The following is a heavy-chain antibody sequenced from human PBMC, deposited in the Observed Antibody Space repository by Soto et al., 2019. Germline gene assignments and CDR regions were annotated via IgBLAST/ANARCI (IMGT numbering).Heavy chain of an antibody. CDR3: ARGNDETEIVVVAAPRRFGY. V-gene: IGHV4-34*01. Sequence: QVQLQQWGAGLLKPSETLSLTCAVYGGSFSGYYWSWIRHPPGKGLEWIGEINHSGSTNYNPSLKGRVTISVDTSKYQFSLKLSSVTAADTAVYYCARGNDETEIVVVAAPRRFGYWGQGTLVTVSS. J-gene: IGHJ4*02. CDR1: GGSFSGYY. D-gene: IGHD2-15*01. CDR2: INHSGST.